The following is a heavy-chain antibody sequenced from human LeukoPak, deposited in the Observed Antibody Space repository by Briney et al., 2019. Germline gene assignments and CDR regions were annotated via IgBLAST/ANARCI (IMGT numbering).Heavy chain of an antibody. D-gene: IGHD3-22*01. CDR3: SRLTHSYYSDTSGYYPYYYMDV. CDR1: AGSTSSSDYY. Sequence: PSETLSLTCTVSAGSTSSSDYYWGWIRQSPGKGLEWIGRISYSGKTYYNPSLKSRVTISVDTSKNHFSLRLSSVTAADTAVYYCSRLTHSYYSDTSGYYPYYYMDVWGEGTTVTVSS. CDR2: ISYSGKT. V-gene: IGHV4-39*02. J-gene: IGHJ6*03.